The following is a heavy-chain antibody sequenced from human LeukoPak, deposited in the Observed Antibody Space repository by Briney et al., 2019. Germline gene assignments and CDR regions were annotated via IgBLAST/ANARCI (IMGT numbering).Heavy chain of an antibody. V-gene: IGHV3-30*02. CDR1: GFTFSSYG. D-gene: IGHD2-2*01. CDR2: IRYDGSNK. CDR3: ARALGYCSSTSCYYFDN. J-gene: IGHJ4*02. Sequence: GGSLRLSCAASGFTFSSYGMHWVRQAPGKGLEWVAFIRYDGSNKYYADSVKGRFTISRDNSKNTLYLQMNSLRAEDTAVYYCARALGYCSSTSCYYFDNWGQGTLVTVSS.